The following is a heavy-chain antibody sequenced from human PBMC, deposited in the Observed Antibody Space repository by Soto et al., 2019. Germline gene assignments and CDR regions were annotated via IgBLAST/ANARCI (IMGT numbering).Heavy chain of an antibody. V-gene: IGHV4-34*09. J-gene: IGHJ4*02. CDR1: GGSFSGYY. CDR3: ARELTGYRYGPGEVY. Sequence: SETLSLTCAVYGGSFSGYYWSWIRQPPGKGLEWIGYIDYSGSTYYNPSLKSRVTISVDTSKNQFSLTLTSMTAADTAVYFCARELTGYRYGPGEVYWGQGTLVTVSS. CDR2: IDYSGST. D-gene: IGHD5-18*01.